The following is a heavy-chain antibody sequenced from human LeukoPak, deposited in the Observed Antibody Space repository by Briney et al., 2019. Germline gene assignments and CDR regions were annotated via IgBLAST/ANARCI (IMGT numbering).Heavy chain of an antibody. CDR3: ASGGNNYFGFDP. J-gene: IGHJ5*02. Sequence: SETLSLTCAVYGGSFSGSYWSWVRQPPGKGLEWIGEINHSGSTKYNPSLKSRVTISVDRSKNQFSLKLSSVTAADTAVYYCASGGNNYFGFDPWGQGTLVTVSS. CDR2: INHSGST. CDR1: GGSFSGSY. V-gene: IGHV4-34*01. D-gene: IGHD3-9*01.